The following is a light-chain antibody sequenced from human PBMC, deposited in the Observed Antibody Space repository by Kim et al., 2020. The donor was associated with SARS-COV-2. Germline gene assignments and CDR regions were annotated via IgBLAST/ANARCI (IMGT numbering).Light chain of an antibody. CDR1: QSVPSNF. J-gene: IGKJ1*01. CDR3: QQYGRSPKT. CDR2: GAS. V-gene: IGKV3-20*01. Sequence: EIVLTQSPGTLSLSPGESATLSCRASQSVPSNFLAWYHQQPGQAPRLFIYGASSRATGIPDRVSGSGSGTDFTLTISRLEPEDFAVYYCQQYGRSPKTFGQGTKVDIK.